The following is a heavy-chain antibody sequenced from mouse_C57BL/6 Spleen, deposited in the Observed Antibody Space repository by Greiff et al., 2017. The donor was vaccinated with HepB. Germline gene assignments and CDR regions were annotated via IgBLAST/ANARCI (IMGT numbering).Heavy chain of an antibody. CDR2: IYPRDGST. J-gene: IGHJ1*03. CDR1: GYTFTDHT. D-gene: IGHD2-3*01. CDR3: GREGEYDYWYFDV. V-gene: IGHV1-78*01. Sequence: VQLQQSDAELVKPGASVKISCKVSGYTFTDHTIHWMKQRPEQGLEWIGYIYPRDGSTKYNEKFKGKATLTADKSSSTAYMQLNSLTSEDSAVYVCGREGEYDYWYFDVWGTGTTVTVSS.